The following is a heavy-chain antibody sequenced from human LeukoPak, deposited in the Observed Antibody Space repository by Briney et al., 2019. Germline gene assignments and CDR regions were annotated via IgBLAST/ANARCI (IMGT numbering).Heavy chain of an antibody. Sequence: SETLSLTCTVSGGSISSSSYYWGWIRQPPRKGLEWIGSIHYSGSTNYNPSLKSRVTISVDTSKNQFSLKLSSVTAADTAVYYCVRDPITGTRYDSWGQGTLVTVSS. V-gene: IGHV4-39*07. D-gene: IGHD1-20*01. CDR1: GGSISSSSYY. CDR3: VRDPITGTRYDS. CDR2: IHYSGST. J-gene: IGHJ4*02.